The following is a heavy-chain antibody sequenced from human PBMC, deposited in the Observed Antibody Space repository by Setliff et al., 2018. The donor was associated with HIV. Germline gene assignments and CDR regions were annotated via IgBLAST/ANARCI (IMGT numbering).Heavy chain of an antibody. D-gene: IGHD5-18*01. CDR2: VSAYNGLT. Sequence: ASVKVSCKASGYRFTSFGISWVRQAPGQGLEWMGWVSAYNGLTNYAQNLQGRVTMTTDTSTSTAYMELRSLRSDDTAVYYCAREDTAPPDYYCSYMDVWGKGTTVTVSS. J-gene: IGHJ6*03. V-gene: IGHV1-18*01. CDR3: AREDTAPPDYYCSYMDV. CDR1: GYRFTSFG.